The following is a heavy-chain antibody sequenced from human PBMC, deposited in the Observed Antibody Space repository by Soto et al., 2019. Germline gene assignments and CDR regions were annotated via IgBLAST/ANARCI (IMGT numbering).Heavy chain of an antibody. CDR2: IHSSGIT. V-gene: IGHV4-4*02. CDR3: AGQWSAGYGAFDP. D-gene: IGHD3-9*01. J-gene: IGHJ5*02. CDR1: GGSVNNDKW. Sequence: QVQLQESGPGLVKHSGTLSLTCAVSGGSVNNDKWWSWVRQPPGKGLEWIGEIHSSGITNYNPSHKSRASIFVDQFQNQFSVKLTSVTAADTAVYFCAGQWSAGYGAFDPWGKGTLVTVSS.